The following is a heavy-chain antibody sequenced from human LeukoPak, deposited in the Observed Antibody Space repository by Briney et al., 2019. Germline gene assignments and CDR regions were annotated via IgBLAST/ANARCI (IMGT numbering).Heavy chain of an antibody. Sequence: PGGSLRLSCAASGFTFSSYAMSWVRQAPGKGLEWVGRIISKTDGGTTDYAAPVKGRFTISRDDSKNTLDLQMNSLKTDDTAVYYCTTGRSSGWYSDAFDIWGQGTMVTVSS. V-gene: IGHV3-15*01. D-gene: IGHD6-19*01. CDR2: IISKTDGGTT. CDR3: TTGRSSGWYSDAFDI. J-gene: IGHJ3*02. CDR1: GFTFSSYA.